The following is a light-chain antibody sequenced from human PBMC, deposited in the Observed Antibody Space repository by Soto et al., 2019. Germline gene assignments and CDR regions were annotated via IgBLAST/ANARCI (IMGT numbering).Light chain of an antibody. V-gene: IGKV3-20*01. J-gene: IGKJ2*01. CDR1: QTVGSSY. Sequence: EIVLTQSPGTLSLSPGERATLSCRASQTVGSSYLAWYQQKPGRAPRLLIYAVSSRATGLSDRFIGSGSGTDFALTISRLEPEDFAVYYCQQYGSSFHTFGQGTKLEIK. CDR2: AVS. CDR3: QQYGSSFHT.